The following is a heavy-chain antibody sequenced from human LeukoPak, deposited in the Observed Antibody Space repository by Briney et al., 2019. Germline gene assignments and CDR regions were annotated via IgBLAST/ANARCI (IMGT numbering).Heavy chain of an antibody. CDR2: IRHSDSNT. D-gene: IGHD2-21*02. CDR1: GFTFSSSD. Sequence: GGSLRLSCAASGFTFSSSDMSWVRQAPGSGLEWVSSIRHSDSNTYYADSVKGRFTISRDNSKNTLYLQMNSLRAEDTAVYYCAKDQKVVTAIGYFDYWGQGTLVTVSS. CDR3: AKDQKVVTAIGYFDY. V-gene: IGHV3-23*01. J-gene: IGHJ4*02.